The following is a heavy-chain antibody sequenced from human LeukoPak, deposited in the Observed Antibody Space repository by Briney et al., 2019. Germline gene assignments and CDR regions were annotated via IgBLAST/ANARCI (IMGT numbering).Heavy chain of an antibody. J-gene: IGHJ5*02. CDR2: INPSGGST. CDR3: ARVPSSGWANNWFDP. CDR1: GYTFTSYY. D-gene: IGHD6-19*01. V-gene: IGHV1-46*01. Sequence: ASVKVSCKASGYTFTSYYMHWVRQAPGQGLEWMGIINPSGGSTSYAQKFQGRVTMTRDTSTSTVYMELSSLRSEDTAVYYCARVPSSGWANNWFDPWGQGTLVTVSS.